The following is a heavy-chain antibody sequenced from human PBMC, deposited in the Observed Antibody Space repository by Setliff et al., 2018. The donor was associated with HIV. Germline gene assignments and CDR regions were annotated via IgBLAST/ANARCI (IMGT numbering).Heavy chain of an antibody. Sequence: GASVKVSCKASGYTFINYDINWVRQATGQGLEWMGWMNPNSGNTGYSQKFQGRVTMTRDTSTSTVYMDLSSLRSEDTAVYYCATVKHYGDLYYFDYWGQGTLVTVSS. V-gene: IGHV1-8*01. CDR2: MNPNSGNT. J-gene: IGHJ4*02. D-gene: IGHD4-17*01. CDR3: ATVKHYGDLYYFDY. CDR1: GYTFINYD.